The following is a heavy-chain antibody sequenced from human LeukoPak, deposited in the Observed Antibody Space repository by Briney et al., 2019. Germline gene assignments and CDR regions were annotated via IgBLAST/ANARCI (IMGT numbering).Heavy chain of an antibody. CDR3: ARDVHGDYGSGWFDP. CDR1: GYTFTSYH. CDR2: IMPLFGTA. J-gene: IGHJ5*02. D-gene: IGHD4-17*01. Sequence: ASVKVSCKASGYTFTSYHMHWVRQAPGQGLEWLGGIMPLFGTAGYAQKFQGRVTITKDESTRTVYLELTSLTSDDTAVYYCARDVHGDYGSGWFDPWGQGTLVSVST. V-gene: IGHV1-46*01.